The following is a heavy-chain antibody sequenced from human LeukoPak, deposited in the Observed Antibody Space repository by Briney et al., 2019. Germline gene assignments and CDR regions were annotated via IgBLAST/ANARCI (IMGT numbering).Heavy chain of an antibody. D-gene: IGHD3-10*02. CDR2: INQDGSEK. CDR1: GFTFTSYW. J-gene: IGHJ6*04. CDR3: AELGITMIGGV. Sequence: GGSLRLSCAASGFTFTSYWMSWVRQAPGKGLEWVANINQDGSEKYYVDSVKGRFTISRDNAKNSVYLQMNSLRAEDTAVYYCAELGITMIGGVWGKGTTVTISS. V-gene: IGHV3-7*01.